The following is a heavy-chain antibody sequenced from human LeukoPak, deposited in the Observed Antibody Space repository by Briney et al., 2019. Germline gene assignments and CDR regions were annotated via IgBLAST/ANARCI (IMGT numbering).Heavy chain of an antibody. D-gene: IGHD6-19*01. CDR1: GYSFTSYW. CDR2: VYPGDSDT. CDR3: ARIVHSSGWYVASDYYFDY. J-gene: IGHJ4*02. Sequence: GESLKISCKGSGYSFTSYWIGWVRQMPVKGLEWMGIVYPGDSDTRYSPSFQGQVTISADKSISTAYLQWSSLKASDTAMYYCARIVHSSGWYVASDYYFDYCGQGTLAPVSS. V-gene: IGHV5-51*01.